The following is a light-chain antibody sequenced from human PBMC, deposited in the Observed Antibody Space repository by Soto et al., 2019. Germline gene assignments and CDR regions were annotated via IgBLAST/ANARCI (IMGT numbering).Light chain of an antibody. CDR1: TSDVGAYSF. V-gene: IGLV2-11*01. Sequence: QSALTQPRSVSGSPGQSITISCTGSTSDVGAYSFASWYQQHPGAAPTLLIHDVNKRPPGVPDRFSASKSGNTASLTISGLQAEDEADYFCWSYACAYRHVFGSGTKVTV. CDR3: WSYACAYRHV. CDR2: DVN. J-gene: IGLJ1*01.